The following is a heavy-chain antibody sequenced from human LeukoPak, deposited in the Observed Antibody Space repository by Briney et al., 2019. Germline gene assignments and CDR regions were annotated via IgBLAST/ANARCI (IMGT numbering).Heavy chain of an antibody. CDR3: ATYYYSYCYMDV. CDR2: MYYGGST. Sequence: SETLSLTCTVSVGSISSGRYYWGWIRQSPGKGLEWIGNMYYGGSTSYDPSLKSRVTISVDTTKNQFSLHLSSVTAADTAVYYCATYYYSYCYMDVWGKGTTVTVSS. J-gene: IGHJ6*03. V-gene: IGHV4-39*01. CDR1: VGSISSGRYY.